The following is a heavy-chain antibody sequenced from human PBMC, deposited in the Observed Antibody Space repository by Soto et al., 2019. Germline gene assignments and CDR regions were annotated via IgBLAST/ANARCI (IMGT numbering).Heavy chain of an antibody. Sequence: EVQLVESGGGLVQPGRSLRLSCAASGFTFDDYAMHWVRQAPGKGLEWVSGISWNSGSIGYADSVKGRFTISRDNAKNSLYLQMNSLRAEDTALYYCAKDMAVTTKRYYYYYMDVWGKGTTVTVSS. D-gene: IGHD4-17*01. V-gene: IGHV3-9*01. CDR3: AKDMAVTTKRYYYYYMDV. J-gene: IGHJ6*03. CDR1: GFTFDDYA. CDR2: ISWNSGSI.